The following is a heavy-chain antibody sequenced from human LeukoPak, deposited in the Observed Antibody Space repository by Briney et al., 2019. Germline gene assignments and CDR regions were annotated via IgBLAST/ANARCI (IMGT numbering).Heavy chain of an antibody. CDR1: GSTFSTYW. D-gene: IGHD5-12*01. CDR3: ARDRPDSGYDHDY. Sequence: GGSLRLSCVASGSTFSTYWMSWVRQAPGKGLEWLSYITSTSSTIFYADSVKGRFTISRDNAKNSLYLQMNSLRAEDTAVYYCARDRPDSGYDHDYWGQGTLVTVSS. V-gene: IGHV3-48*04. J-gene: IGHJ4*02. CDR2: ITSTSSTI.